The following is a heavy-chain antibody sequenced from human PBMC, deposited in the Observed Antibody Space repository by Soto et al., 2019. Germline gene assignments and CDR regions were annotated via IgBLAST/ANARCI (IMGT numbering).Heavy chain of an antibody. V-gene: IGHV4-39*01. Sequence: PSETLSLTFTVSGGAISSSSYYWGWIRQPPGKGLEWIGSIYYSGSTYYNPSLKSRVTISVDTSTNQFSLKRSSVTAADTAVYYCARVGGEFDYWGQGTLVTLSS. CDR1: GGAISSSSYY. CDR3: ARVGGEFDY. J-gene: IGHJ4*02. CDR2: IYYSGST. D-gene: IGHD3-10*01.